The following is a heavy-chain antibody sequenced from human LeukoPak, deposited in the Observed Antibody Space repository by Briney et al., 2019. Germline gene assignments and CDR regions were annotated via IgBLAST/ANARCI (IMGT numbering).Heavy chain of an antibody. V-gene: IGHV4-39*01. CDR1: GGSISSSSYY. CDR2: IYYSGST. CDR3: ARHARGYCSSTSCYAFVYYYYMDV. D-gene: IGHD2-2*01. Sequence: SETLSLTCTVSGGSISSSSYYWGWIRQPPGKELEWIGSIYYSGSTYYNPSLKSRVTISVDTSKNQFSLKLSSVTAADTAVYYCARHARGYCSSTSCYAFVYYYYMDVWGKATTVTVSS. J-gene: IGHJ6*03.